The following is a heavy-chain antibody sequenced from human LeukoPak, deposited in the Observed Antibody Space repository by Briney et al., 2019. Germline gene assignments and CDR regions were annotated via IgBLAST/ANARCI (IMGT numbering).Heavy chain of an antibody. V-gene: IGHV4-4*07. CDR1: GGSISSYY. D-gene: IGHD3-10*01. Sequence: PSETLSLTCTVSGGSISSYYWSWIRQPAGKGLEWIGRIYTSGSTNYNPSLKSRVTMSVDTSKNQFSLKLSSVTAVDTAVYYCARDHATMVRGVIIPDSNWFDPWGQGTLVTVSS. CDR3: ARDHATMVRGVIIPDSNWFDP. CDR2: IYTSGST. J-gene: IGHJ5*02.